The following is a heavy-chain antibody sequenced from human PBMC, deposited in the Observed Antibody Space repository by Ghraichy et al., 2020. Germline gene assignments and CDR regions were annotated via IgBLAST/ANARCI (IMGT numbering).Heavy chain of an antibody. Sequence: GESLNISGAASGFTGRKEWMAWVRKAPGKGLEWVAKIRYDGSDRYYIDSVKGRFTVSRDNAENSLYLQMNSLRAEDTAMYYCAKDYMWSFDHWGQGALVIVSS. CDR1: GFTGRKEW. J-gene: IGHJ4*02. CDR3: AKDYMWSFDH. V-gene: IGHV3-7*03. CDR2: IRYDGSDR. D-gene: IGHD2-21*01.